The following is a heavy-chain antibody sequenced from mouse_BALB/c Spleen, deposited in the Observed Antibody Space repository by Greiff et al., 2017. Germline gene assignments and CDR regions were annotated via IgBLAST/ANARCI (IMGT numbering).Heavy chain of an antibody. CDR1: GFTFSNYW. Sequence: EVKLMESGGGLVQPGGSMKLSCVASGFTFSNYWMNWVRQSPEKGLEWVAEIRLKSNNYATHYAESVKGRFTISRDDSKSSFYLQMNNLRAEDTGIYYCTPPPTATRYFDVWGAGTTVTVSS. V-gene: IGHV6-6*02. D-gene: IGHD1-2*01. J-gene: IGHJ1*01. CDR2: IRLKSNNYAT. CDR3: TPPPTATRYFDV.